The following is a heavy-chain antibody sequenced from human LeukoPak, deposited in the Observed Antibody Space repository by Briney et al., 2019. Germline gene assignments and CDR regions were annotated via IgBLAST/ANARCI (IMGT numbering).Heavy chain of an antibody. CDR1: GNSVNSSDYY. V-gene: IGHV4-39*01. CDR3: ARHERLEYFHH. J-gene: IGHJ1*01. CDR2: IYYSGST. Sequence: SETLSLTCTVSGNSVNSSDYYWGWIRQPPGKGLEWIGSIYYSGSTYYKPSLKSRVTISVDTSKNQFSLKLTSVTAADTAVYHCARHERLEYFHHWGQGTLVTVSS. D-gene: IGHD1-1*01.